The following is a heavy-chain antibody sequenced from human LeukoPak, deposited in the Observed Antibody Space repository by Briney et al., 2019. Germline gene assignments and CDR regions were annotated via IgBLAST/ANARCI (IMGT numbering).Heavy chain of an antibody. CDR2: ISWNSFSI. J-gene: IGHJ6*03. CDR3: AKSSGNYLNYYYYMDV. D-gene: IGHD3-10*01. Sequence: PGRPLRLSCAASGFTFDDYAMHWVRQAPGKGLEWVSGISWNSFSIGYADSVKGRFTISRDNAKNSLYLQMNSLRAEDTALYYCAKSSGNYLNYYYYMDVWGKGTTVTISS. CDR1: GFTFDDYA. V-gene: IGHV3-9*01.